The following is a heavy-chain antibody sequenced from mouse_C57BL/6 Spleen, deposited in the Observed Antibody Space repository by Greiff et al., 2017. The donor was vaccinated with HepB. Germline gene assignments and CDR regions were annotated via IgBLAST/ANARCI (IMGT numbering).Heavy chain of an antibody. CDR3: ARRITTVVALYAMDY. Sequence: EVKVVESGGGLVKPGGSLKLSCAASGFTFSDYGMHWVRQAPEKGLEWVAYISSGSSTIYYADTVKGRFTISRDNAKNTLFLQMTSLRSEDTAMYYCARRITTVVALYAMDYWGQGTSVTVSS. V-gene: IGHV5-17*01. J-gene: IGHJ4*01. CDR2: ISSGSSTI. CDR1: GFTFSDYG. D-gene: IGHD1-1*01.